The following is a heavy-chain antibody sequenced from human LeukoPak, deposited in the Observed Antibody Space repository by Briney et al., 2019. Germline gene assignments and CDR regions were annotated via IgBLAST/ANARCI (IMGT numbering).Heavy chain of an antibody. Sequence: ASVKVSCKASGGTFSNYAISWVRQAPGQGPEWMGRIIPIFGIANYAQKFQGRVTITADKSTTTAYMDLSSLRSEDTAVYYCARMPYYYDSSGYSTTPYFDYWGQGTLVTVSS. CDR3: ARMPYYYDSSGYSTTPYFDY. V-gene: IGHV1-69*04. CDR1: GGTFSNYA. D-gene: IGHD3-22*01. CDR2: IIPIFGIA. J-gene: IGHJ4*02.